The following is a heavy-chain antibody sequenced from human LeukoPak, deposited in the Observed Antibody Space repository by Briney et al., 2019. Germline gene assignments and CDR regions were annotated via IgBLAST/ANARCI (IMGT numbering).Heavy chain of an antibody. CDR3: ARTPQYCSGGSCYSHSY. D-gene: IGHD2-15*01. V-gene: IGHV1-69*04. J-gene: IGHJ4*02. CDR1: GGTFSSYA. CDR2: IIPILGIA. Sequence: SVKVSCKASGGTFSSYAISWVRQAPGQGLEWVGRIIPILGIANYAQKFQGRVTITAHKSTSTAYMELSSLRSEDTAVYYCARTPQYCSGGSCYSHSYWGQGTLVTVSS.